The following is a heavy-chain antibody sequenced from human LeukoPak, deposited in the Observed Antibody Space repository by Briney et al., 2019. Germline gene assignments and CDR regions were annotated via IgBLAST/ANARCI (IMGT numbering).Heavy chain of an antibody. V-gene: IGHV3-33*08. D-gene: IGHD3-10*01. CDR1: GFTFSSHS. CDR3: ARDSGGSGAAGAFDI. J-gene: IGHJ3*02. Sequence: GGSLRLSCVASGFTFSSHSVNWVRQAPGKGLEWVAVIWYDGSNKYYADSVKGRFTISRDNSKHTLYLQMNSLRAEDTAVYYCARDSGGSGAAGAFDIWGQGTMVTVSS. CDR2: IWYDGSNK.